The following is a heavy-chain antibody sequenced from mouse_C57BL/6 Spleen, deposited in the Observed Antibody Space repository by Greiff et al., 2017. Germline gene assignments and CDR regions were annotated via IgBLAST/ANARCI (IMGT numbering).Heavy chain of an antibody. J-gene: IGHJ1*03. V-gene: IGHV3-6*01. CDR3: ANAPYYGSSYGYFDV. CDR1: GYSITSGYY. CDR2: ISYDGSN. D-gene: IGHD1-1*01. Sequence: EVQVVESGPGLVKPSQSLSLTCSVTGYSITSGYYWNWIRQFPGNKLEWMGYISYDGSNNYNPSLKNRISITRDTSKNQFFLKLNSVTTEDTATYDCANAPYYGSSYGYFDVWGTGTTVTVSS.